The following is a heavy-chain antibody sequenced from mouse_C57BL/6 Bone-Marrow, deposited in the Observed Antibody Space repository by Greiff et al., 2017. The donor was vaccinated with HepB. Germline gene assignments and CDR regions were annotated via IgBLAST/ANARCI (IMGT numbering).Heavy chain of an antibody. D-gene: IGHD1-1*02. Sequence: VQLQQSGPELVKPGASVKISCKASGYTFTDYYMNWVKQSHGKSLEWIGDINPNNGGTSYNQKFKGKATLTVDKSSSTAYMERRSLTSEDSAVYYCARSMGGAMDYWGQGTSVTVSS. CDR3: ARSMGGAMDY. CDR1: GYTFTDYY. CDR2: INPNNGGT. J-gene: IGHJ4*01. V-gene: IGHV1-26*01.